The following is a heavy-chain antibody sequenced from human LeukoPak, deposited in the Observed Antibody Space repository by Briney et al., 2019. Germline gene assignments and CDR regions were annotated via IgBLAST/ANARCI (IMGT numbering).Heavy chain of an antibody. V-gene: IGHV4-34*01. CDR3: ARGGPRRYDYVWGSYCRPFDY. J-gene: IGHJ4*02. CDR2: INHSGST. Sequence: SETLSLTCAVYGGSFSGYYWSWIRQPPGKGLEWIGEINHSGSTNYNPSLKSRVTISVDTSKNQFSLKLSSVTAADTAVYYCARGGPRRYDYVWGSYCRPFDYWGQGTLVTVSS. CDR1: GGSFSGYY. D-gene: IGHD3-16*01.